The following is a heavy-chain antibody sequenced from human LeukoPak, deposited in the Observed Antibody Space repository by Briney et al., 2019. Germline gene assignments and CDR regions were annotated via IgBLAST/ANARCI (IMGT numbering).Heavy chain of an antibody. CDR3: ARGSAMIVVVTPFDY. CDR2: ISSSSSYI. V-gene: IGHV3-21*01. J-gene: IGHJ4*02. Sequence: KPGGSLRLSCAASGFSFSSYSMNWVRQAPGQGLEWVSCISSSSSYIYYADSVKGRFTISRDNAKNSLYLQMNSLRAEDTAVYYCARGSAMIVVVTPFDYWGQGTLVTVSS. CDR1: GFSFSSYS. D-gene: IGHD3-22*01.